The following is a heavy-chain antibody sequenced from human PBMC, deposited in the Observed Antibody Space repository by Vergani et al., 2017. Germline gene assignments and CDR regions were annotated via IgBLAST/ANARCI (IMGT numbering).Heavy chain of an antibody. V-gene: IGHV3-15*01. D-gene: IGHD6-19*01. Sequence: EVQLVESGGGLVKPGGSLRLSCAASGFTFSNAWMSWVRQAPGKGLEWVGRIKSKTDGGTTDYAAPVKGRFTISRDDSKNTLYLQMNSLKTEDTAVYYGTTEGASSGWYYYYYYYMDVWGKGTTVTVSS. J-gene: IGHJ6*03. CDR1: GFTFSNAW. CDR2: IKSKTDGGTT. CDR3: TTEGASSGWYYYYYYYMDV.